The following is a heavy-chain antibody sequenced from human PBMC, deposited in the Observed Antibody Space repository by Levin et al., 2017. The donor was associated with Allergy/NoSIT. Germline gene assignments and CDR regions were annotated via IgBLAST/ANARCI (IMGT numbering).Heavy chain of an antibody. J-gene: IGHJ4*02. Sequence: GGSLRLSCAASGFTFSSYSMNWVRQAPGKGLEWVSYISSSSSTIYYADSVKGRFTISRDNAKNSLYLQMNSLRAEDTAVYYCASLFGELARRRWGQGTLVTVSS. CDR1: GFTFSSYS. V-gene: IGHV3-48*01. D-gene: IGHD3-10*01. CDR3: ASLFGELARRR. CDR2: ISSSSSTI.